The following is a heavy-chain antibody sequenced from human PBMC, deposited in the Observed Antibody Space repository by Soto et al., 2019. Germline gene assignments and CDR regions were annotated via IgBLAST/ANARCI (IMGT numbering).Heavy chain of an antibody. CDR1: GDSISSNGYY. V-gene: IGHV4-31*03. J-gene: IGHJ3*02. Sequence: QVQLQESGPGLVKPSQTLSLTCTVSGDSISSNGYYWSWIRQQPGKGLEWIGYIHYSGSTYYNPSLKSRVTISLDTSKNQFSLKLTSVTAADTAVYYCARGVDYAPDAFDIWGQGTLVTVSS. D-gene: IGHD3-16*01. CDR2: IHYSGST. CDR3: ARGVDYAPDAFDI.